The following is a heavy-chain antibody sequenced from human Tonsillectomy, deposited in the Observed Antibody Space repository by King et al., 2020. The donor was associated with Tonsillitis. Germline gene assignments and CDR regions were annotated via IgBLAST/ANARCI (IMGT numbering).Heavy chain of an antibody. V-gene: IGHV1-2*02. Sequence: LQLVQSGAEVKKPGASVKVSCKASGYTFTGYYIHWVRQAPGQGLEWMGWITPNSGGTNYAQKFQGRVTMTRDTSISTAYMELSRLRSDDTAVYYCARATYDYYASSCYQKWFDPWGQGTLVTVSS. D-gene: IGHD3-22*01. CDR1: GYTFTGYY. CDR3: ARATYDYYASSCYQKWFDP. CDR2: ITPNSGGT. J-gene: IGHJ5*02.